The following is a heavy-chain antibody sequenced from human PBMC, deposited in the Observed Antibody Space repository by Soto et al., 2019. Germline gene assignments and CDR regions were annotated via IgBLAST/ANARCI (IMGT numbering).Heavy chain of an antibody. CDR1: GFTFSRHG. CDR3: ARDDDYPDNGFDY. CDR2: ILNDASGH. J-gene: IGHJ4*02. V-gene: IGHV3-33*01. Sequence: QVQLVESGGGVVQPGTSLRLSCAASGFTFSRHGMHWVRQTPGKGLEWLAVILNDASGHWYADSVKGLFTISRDNFENTLYLQMNGLRLEDTAMYYCARDDDYPDNGFDYWGQVTLVTVSS. D-gene: IGHD4-17*01.